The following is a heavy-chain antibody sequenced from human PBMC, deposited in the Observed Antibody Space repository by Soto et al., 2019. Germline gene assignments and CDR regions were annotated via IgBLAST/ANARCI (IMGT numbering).Heavy chain of an antibody. CDR1: GFTFSNAW. CDR3: TTDRLVRGAMLDAFDS. D-gene: IGHD3-16*01. CDR2: IKTKTDGATT. J-gene: IGHJ3*02. Sequence: DVQLVESGGVLVRPGGSLRLSCAASGFTFSNAWMYWVRQAPGKGLEWVGRIKTKTDGATTDYAAPVQGRFTISRDDSRNTLFLHMNTLRTEDTGVYYCTTDRLVRGAMLDAFDSWGQGTRVTVSS. V-gene: IGHV3-15*07.